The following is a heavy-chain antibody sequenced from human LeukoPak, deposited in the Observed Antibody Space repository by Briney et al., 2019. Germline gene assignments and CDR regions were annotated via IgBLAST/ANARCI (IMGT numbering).Heavy chain of an antibody. CDR1: GYTFTDYY. CDR2: INSKTGAT. Sequence: ASVTVSCKASGYTFTDYYIRWVRQAPGQGLEWMGWINSKTGATKYTQKFRGRVTMTTDTSISTLYMEVDRLIYDDTAIYYCARYLSHYDYFDYWGQGTLVTISS. CDR3: ARYLSHYDYFDY. V-gene: IGHV1-2*02. J-gene: IGHJ4*02. D-gene: IGHD3-16*01.